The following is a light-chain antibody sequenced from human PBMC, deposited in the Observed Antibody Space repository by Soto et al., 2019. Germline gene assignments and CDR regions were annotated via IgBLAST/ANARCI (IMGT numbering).Light chain of an antibody. V-gene: IGKV3D-15*01. CDR2: GAS. CDR1: QSVSSY. Sequence: EIVMPQSPATLSVSPGERATLSCRATQSVSSYLAWYQQKPGQAPRLLIYGASTRATGIPARFSGSGSGTEFTLTISSLQSEDFAVYYCQQYNNWPRTFGQGTKVDIK. CDR3: QQYNNWPRT. J-gene: IGKJ1*01.